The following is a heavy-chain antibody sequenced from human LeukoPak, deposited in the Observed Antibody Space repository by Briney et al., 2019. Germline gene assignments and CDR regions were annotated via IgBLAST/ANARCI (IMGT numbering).Heavy chain of an antibody. CDR1: GYTLTDLS. CDR3: AADSRRSSGWFLPDRFDI. D-gene: IGHD6-19*01. V-gene: IGHV1-24*01. Sequence: VASVKVSCKVSGYTLTDLSMHWVRQTPGSGPEWMGGFDPEAGETVYAQKFQGRVTMTDDTSTDTAYMELSSLRSEDTAVYYCAADSRRSSGWFLPDRFDIWGQGTKVTVSS. J-gene: IGHJ3*02. CDR2: FDPEAGET.